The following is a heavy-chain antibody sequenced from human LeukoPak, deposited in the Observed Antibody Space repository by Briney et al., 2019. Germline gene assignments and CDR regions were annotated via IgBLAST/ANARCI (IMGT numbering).Heavy chain of an antibody. CDR3: ARGPYSYDSSGAFDI. J-gene: IGHJ3*02. D-gene: IGHD3-22*01. Sequence: SETLSLTCTVSGGSIGSYYWSWIRQPAGKGLEWIGRISSSGSTNYNPSLKSRVTISVDTSKNQFSLKLSSVTAADTAVYFCARGPYSYDSSGAFDIWGQGTMVTVSS. CDR1: GGSIGSYY. CDR2: ISSSGST. V-gene: IGHV4-4*07.